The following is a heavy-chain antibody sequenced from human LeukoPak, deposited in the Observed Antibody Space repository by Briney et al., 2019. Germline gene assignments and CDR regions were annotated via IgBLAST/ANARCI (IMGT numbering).Heavy chain of an antibody. V-gene: IGHV3-23*01. CDR1: GFTFSSYA. D-gene: IGHD4-17*01. CDR3: ARDRYGDYGMDV. CDR2: ISGSGGST. Sequence: PGGSLRLSCAASGFTFSSYAMTWVRQAPGKGLEWVSGISGSGGSTDYADSVKGRFTISRDNSKNTLYLQMNSLRAEDTAVYYCARDRYGDYGMDVWGQGTTVTVSS. J-gene: IGHJ6*02.